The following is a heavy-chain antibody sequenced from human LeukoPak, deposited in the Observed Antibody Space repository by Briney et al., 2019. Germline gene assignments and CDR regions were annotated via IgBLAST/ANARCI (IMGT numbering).Heavy chain of an antibody. CDR2: IIPIFGTA. CDR1: GYTFTTSY. D-gene: IGHD3-10*01. V-gene: IGHV1-69*06. CDR3: ARDPLDGGLLYDAFDI. Sequence: ASVKISCKASGYTFTTSYMHWVRQAPGQGLEWMGGIIPIFGTANYAQKFQGRVTITADKSTSTAYMELSSLRSEDTAVYYCARDPLDGGLLYDAFDIWGQGTMVTVSS. J-gene: IGHJ3*02.